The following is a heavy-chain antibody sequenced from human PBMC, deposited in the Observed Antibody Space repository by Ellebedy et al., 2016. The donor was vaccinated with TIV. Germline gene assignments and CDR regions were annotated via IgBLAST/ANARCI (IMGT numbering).Heavy chain of an antibody. CDR3: ARDPVVVTADTTEWFDP. V-gene: IGHV3-9*01. Sequence: GGSLRLSXAASGFTFDDYAMHWVRQAPGKGLEWVSGISWNSGSIGYADSVKGRFTISRDNAKNSLYLQMNSLRAEDTAVYYCARDPVVVTADTTEWFDPWGQGTLVTVSS. J-gene: IGHJ5*02. D-gene: IGHD2-21*02. CDR2: ISWNSGSI. CDR1: GFTFDDYA.